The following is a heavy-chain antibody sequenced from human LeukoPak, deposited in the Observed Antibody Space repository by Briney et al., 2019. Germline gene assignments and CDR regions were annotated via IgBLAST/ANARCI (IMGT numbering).Heavy chain of an antibody. CDR3: ARGAAPQGY. CDR2: INGDGSTT. Sequence: GGSLRLSCAASGFTFSSDWMHWVRQAPGKGLVWVSRINGDGSTTAYADSVKGRFTISRDNAKNTLYPQMNSLRVEDTAVYYCARGAAPQGYWGQGTLVTVSS. CDR1: GFTFSSDW. V-gene: IGHV3-74*03. J-gene: IGHJ4*02. D-gene: IGHD2-15*01.